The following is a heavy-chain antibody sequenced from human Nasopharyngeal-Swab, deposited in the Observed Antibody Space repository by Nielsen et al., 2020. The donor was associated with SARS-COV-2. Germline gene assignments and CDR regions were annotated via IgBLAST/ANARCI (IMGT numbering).Heavy chain of an antibody. CDR2: ISYEGSKK. V-gene: IGHV3-30*18. Sequence: GGSLRLSCAASGFNFNNYGMHWVRQAPGKGLEGVGVISYEGSKKSYVASVEGRFTISRDFSKNTLFLQMNSLRPEDTAIYYCAKATQIFWFGQFRNDAFDVWGQGTMVTVSS. CDR3: AKATQIFWFGQFRNDAFDV. D-gene: IGHD3-10*01. J-gene: IGHJ3*01. CDR1: GFNFNNYG.